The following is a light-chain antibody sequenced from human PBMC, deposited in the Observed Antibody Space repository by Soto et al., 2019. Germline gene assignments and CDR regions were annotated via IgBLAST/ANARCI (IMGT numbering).Light chain of an antibody. CDR3: CSYAGRYAYV. J-gene: IGLJ1*01. V-gene: IGLV2-11*01. CDR2: DVS. CDR1: SSDVGGYNY. Sequence: QSALTQPRSVSGSPGQSVTISCTGTSSDVGGYNYVSWYQQHPGKAPKLIIYDVSKRPSGVPDRFSGSKSGNTASLTISGPPAEDEADYYCCSYAGRYAYVFGTGTKLTVL.